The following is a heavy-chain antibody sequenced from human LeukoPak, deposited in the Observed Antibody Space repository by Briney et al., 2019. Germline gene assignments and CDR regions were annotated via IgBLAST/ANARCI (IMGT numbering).Heavy chain of an antibody. D-gene: IGHD2-15*01. V-gene: IGHV4-59*01. J-gene: IGHJ2*01. CDR1: GFTFSIYT. CDR2: ISYRGTT. Sequence: GSLRLSCTVSGFTFSIYTFHWVRQAPGKGLEWIGYISYRGTTKYNPSLKGRVTISMDTPKNQVSLNLSSVTAADTAFYYCARDPGSCSGGSCSFYWYFDLWGRGTLVSVSS. CDR3: ARDPGSCSGGSCSFYWYFDL.